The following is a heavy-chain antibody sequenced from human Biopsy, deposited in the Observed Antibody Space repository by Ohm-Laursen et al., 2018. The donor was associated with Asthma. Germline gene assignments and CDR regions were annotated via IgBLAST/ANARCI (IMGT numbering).Heavy chain of an antibody. CDR3: ARAAITGIRGWFDP. D-gene: IGHD1-20*01. CDR2: IDQSGYT. CDR1: GGYLTGHY. J-gene: IGHJ5*02. Sequence: TLSLTCTVYGGYLTGHYWNWIRQPPGKGLGWIGEIDQSGYTNYNPSLKSRVTISADTSKNQFHLNLSSVTVADTAVYFCARAAITGIRGWFDPWGQGTQVTVSS. V-gene: IGHV4-34*01.